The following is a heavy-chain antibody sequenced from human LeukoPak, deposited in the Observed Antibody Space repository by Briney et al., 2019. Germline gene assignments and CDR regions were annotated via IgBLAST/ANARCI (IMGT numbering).Heavy chain of an antibody. J-gene: IGHJ4*02. CDR3: ARGDFHDDYGDYPFDY. CDR2: IIPIFGTA. CDR1: GGTFSSYA. Sequence: SVKVSCKASGGTFSSYAISWVRQAPGQGPEWMGRIIPIFGTANYAQKFQGRVTITTDESTSTAYMEPSSLRSEDTAVYYCARGDFHDDYGDYPFDYWGQGTLVTVSS. D-gene: IGHD4-17*01. V-gene: IGHV1-69*05.